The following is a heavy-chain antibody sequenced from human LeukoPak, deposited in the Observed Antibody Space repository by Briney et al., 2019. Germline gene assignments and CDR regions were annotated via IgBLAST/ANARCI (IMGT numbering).Heavy chain of an antibody. Sequence: SVKVSCKASGGTFSSYAISWVRQAPGQGLEWMGGIIPIFGTANYAQKFQGRVTITADKSTSTAYMELSSLRSEDTAVYYCARVIAGLLGYYGSGSYYNWFDPWGQGTLVTVSS. CDR3: ARVIAGLLGYYGSGSYYNWFDP. D-gene: IGHD3-10*01. V-gene: IGHV1-69*06. J-gene: IGHJ5*02. CDR1: GGTFSSYA. CDR2: IIPIFGTA.